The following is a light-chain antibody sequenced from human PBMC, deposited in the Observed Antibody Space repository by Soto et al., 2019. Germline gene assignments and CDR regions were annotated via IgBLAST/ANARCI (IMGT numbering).Light chain of an antibody. V-gene: IGKV1-5*01. CDR1: QSISSW. J-gene: IGKJ4*01. CDR3: QQYNSYSLT. Sequence: DIQMTQSPSTLSASVGDRVTITCRASQSISSWLAGYQQKPGKAPKLLIYDASSLESGFPSRFSGSGSGPEFPLTFSSLQTHDFASYYRQQYNSYSLTFGGGTKVQIK. CDR2: DAS.